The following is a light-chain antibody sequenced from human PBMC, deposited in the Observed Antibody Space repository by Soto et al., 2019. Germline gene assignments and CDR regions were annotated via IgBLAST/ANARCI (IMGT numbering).Light chain of an antibody. J-gene: IGKJ5*01. CDR3: QQSGTSPPIT. Sequence: EIVLTQSPGTLSLSPGERATLSCRASQSVSSSYLAWYQQKPGQAPMLLINGASSRATSIPDRFSGSGSGTDFTLTITSLEPEDSAVYYCQQSGTSPPITFGQGTRLEMK. V-gene: IGKV3-20*01. CDR1: QSVSSSY. CDR2: GAS.